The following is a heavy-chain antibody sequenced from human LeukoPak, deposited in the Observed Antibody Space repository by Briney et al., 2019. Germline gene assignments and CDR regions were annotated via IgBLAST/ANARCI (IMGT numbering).Heavy chain of an antibody. J-gene: IGHJ5*02. D-gene: IGHD1-7*01. V-gene: IGHV4-31*03. Sequence: PSQTLSLTCTVSGGSISNGAYYWSWIRQLPGKGLDWIGYIFYSGSTHYNSSLKSRVTISLDTSKNQFSLKLYSVTAADTAVYYCARWVPGTTDNWSDPWGQGTLVTVSS. CDR1: GGSISNGAYY. CDR2: IFYSGST. CDR3: ARWVPGTTDNWSDP.